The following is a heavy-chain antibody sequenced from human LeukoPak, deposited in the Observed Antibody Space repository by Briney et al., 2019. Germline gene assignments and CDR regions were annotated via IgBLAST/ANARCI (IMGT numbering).Heavy chain of an antibody. V-gene: IGHV3-30*04. CDR2: MSYDGSNK. J-gene: IGHJ5*02. CDR3: ARDIRFGSYGGNWFDP. D-gene: IGHD1-26*01. CDR1: GFTFSSYA. Sequence: PGGSLRLSCAASGFTFSSYAMHWVRQAPGKGLEWVAVMSYDGSNKYYADSVKGRFTISRDNSKNTLYLQMNSLRAEDTAVYYCARDIRFGSYGGNWFDPWGQGTLVTVSS.